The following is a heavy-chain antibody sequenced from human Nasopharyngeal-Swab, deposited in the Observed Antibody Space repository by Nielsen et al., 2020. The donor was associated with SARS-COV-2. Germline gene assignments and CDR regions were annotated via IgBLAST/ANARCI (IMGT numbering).Heavy chain of an antibody. D-gene: IGHD3-22*01. V-gene: IGHV4-39*01. CDR1: GGSISSSSYY. J-gene: IGHJ5*02. CDR2: IYYSGST. CDR3: ATNYYDSSGYYHWFDP. Sequence: SETLSLTCTVSGGSISSSSYYWGWIRQPPGKGLEWIGRIYYSGSTYYNPSLKSRVTISVDTSKNQFSLKLSSVTAADTAVYYCATNYYDSSGYYHWFDPWGQGTLVTVSS.